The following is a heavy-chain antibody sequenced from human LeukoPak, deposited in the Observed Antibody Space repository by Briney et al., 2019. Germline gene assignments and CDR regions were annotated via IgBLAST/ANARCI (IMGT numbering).Heavy chain of an antibody. V-gene: IGHV4-59*12. CDR3: ARGSWQLAEEVY. CDR1: GFTLSRYS. D-gene: IGHD6-6*01. CDR2: IYYSGST. J-gene: IGHJ4*02. Sequence: GSLRLSCAASGFTLSRYSMNWVRQAPGKGLECIGNIYYSGSTYYNPSLKSRVTISVDTSKNQFSLKLSSVTAADTAVYYCARGSWQLAEEVYWGQGTLVTVSS.